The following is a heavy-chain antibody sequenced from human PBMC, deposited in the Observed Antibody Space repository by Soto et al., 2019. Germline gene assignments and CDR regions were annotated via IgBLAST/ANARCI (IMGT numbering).Heavy chain of an antibody. Sequence: GASVKVSCKASGYTFTSYYMHWVRQAPGQGLEWMGIINPSGGSTSYAQKFQGRVTMTRDTSTSTVYMELSSLRSEDTAVYYCARDYYGSGSYSGLDYWGQGTLVTVSS. J-gene: IGHJ4*02. V-gene: IGHV1-46*03. CDR3: ARDYYGSGSYSGLDY. CDR2: INPSGGST. CDR1: GYTFTSYY. D-gene: IGHD3-10*01.